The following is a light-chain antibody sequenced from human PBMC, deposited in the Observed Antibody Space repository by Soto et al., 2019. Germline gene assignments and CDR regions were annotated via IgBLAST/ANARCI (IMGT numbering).Light chain of an antibody. CDR1: ESIRTW. V-gene: IGKV1-5*01. J-gene: IGKJ1*01. CDR2: DAS. CDR3: QQYHNYPRT. Sequence: DIQMTQSPSSLYASVGDRVNITCLASESIRTWLAWYQHKPGKAPKFLIYDASSLESGVPSRFSGSGSGTEFTLTISNLQPDDFATYFCQQYHNYPRTFGQGTKVDI.